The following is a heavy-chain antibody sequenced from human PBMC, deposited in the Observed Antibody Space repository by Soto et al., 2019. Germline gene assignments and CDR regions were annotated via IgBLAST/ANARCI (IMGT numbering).Heavy chain of an antibody. CDR1: RFTFNSYA. CDR2: ISYGGGDK. J-gene: IGHJ6*02. CDR3: ARDRLFDSNTYYYNYGMDV. Sequence: PGGSLRLSCAASRFTFNSYAMHWVRQAPGKGLEWVAVISYGGGDKYYADSVKGRFTISRDNSKNTLYLQMNSLRADDTAVYYCARDRLFDSNTYYYNYGMDVWGQGTTVTVYS. V-gene: IGHV3-30-3*01. D-gene: IGHD3-22*01.